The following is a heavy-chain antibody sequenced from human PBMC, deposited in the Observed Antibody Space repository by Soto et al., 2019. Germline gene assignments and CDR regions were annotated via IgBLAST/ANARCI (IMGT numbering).Heavy chain of an antibody. CDR1: GYTFTSYG. Sequence: APVKVSCKASGYTFTSYGISWVRQAPAQGVEWMGWISAYNGNTNYAQKLQGRVTMTTDPSTSTAYMELRSLRYDDTAVYYCARSIFGVVTPQGYYFDYWGQGTLVTVSS. CDR2: ISAYNGNT. D-gene: IGHD3-3*01. V-gene: IGHV1-18*01. J-gene: IGHJ4*02. CDR3: ARSIFGVVTPQGYYFDY.